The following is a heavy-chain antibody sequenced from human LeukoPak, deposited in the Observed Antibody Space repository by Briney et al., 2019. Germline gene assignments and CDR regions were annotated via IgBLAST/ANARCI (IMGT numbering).Heavy chain of an antibody. V-gene: IGHV1-46*01. CDR1: GHTFTSYY. CDR2: INPSGGST. CDR3: ASRSIVGAPDPP. Sequence: ASVKVSCKASGHTFTSYYMHWVRQAPGQGLEWMGIINPSGGSTSYAQKFQGRVTMTRDTSTSTVYMELSSLRSEDTAVYYCASRSIVGAPDPPWGQGTLVTVSS. J-gene: IGHJ5*02. D-gene: IGHD1-26*01.